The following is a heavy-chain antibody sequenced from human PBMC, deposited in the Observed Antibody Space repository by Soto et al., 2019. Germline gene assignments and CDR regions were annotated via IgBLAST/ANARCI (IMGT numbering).Heavy chain of an antibody. Sequence: SETLSLTCTVSGDSISSGGHYWNWIRQHPGKGLEWIGYIYYSGSTFYNPSLKSRVTISVDTSKNQFSLKLSAVTAADTAVYYFARGETYYGTTTWFDPWGQGTLVTVSS. V-gene: IGHV4-31*03. CDR2: IYYSGST. D-gene: IGHD1-1*01. J-gene: IGHJ5*02. CDR3: ARGETYYGTTTWFDP. CDR1: GDSISSGGHY.